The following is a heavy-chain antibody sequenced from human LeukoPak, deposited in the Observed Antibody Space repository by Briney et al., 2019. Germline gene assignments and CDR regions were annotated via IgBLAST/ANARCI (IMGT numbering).Heavy chain of an antibody. Sequence: SETLSLTCTVSGGSISSYYGRWIRQPAGKGLEGIVRIYTSGSTNYSPSRKRRVTISVDKSKNQFSLKLSSVTAADTAVYYCVRDGAGGDAFDIWGQGTMVTVSS. CDR3: VRDGAGGDAFDI. J-gene: IGHJ3*02. D-gene: IGHD4-23*01. CDR2: IYTSGST. V-gene: IGHV4-4*07. CDR1: GGSISSYY.